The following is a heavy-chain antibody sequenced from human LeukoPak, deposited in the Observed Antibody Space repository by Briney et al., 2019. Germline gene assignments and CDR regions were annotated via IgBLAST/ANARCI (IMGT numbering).Heavy chain of an antibody. J-gene: IGHJ4*02. CDR3: ARHIYSGYDRVFDY. D-gene: IGHD5-12*01. Sequence: PSETLSLTCTVSGGSISGYYWIWIRQPPGKGLEWIGYIYYNEITNYNPSLKSRVTISVDTSKSQFSLKLSSVTAADTAVYFCARHIYSGYDRVFDYWGQGSLVTVSS. CDR2: IYYNEIT. V-gene: IGHV4-59*08. CDR1: GGSISGYY.